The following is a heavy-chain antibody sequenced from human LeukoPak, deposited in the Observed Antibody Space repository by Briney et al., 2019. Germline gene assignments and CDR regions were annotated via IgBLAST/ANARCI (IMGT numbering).Heavy chain of an antibody. CDR3: ARPRLAYFGGDWYRSEGLLLDF. D-gene: IGHD2-21*01. Sequence: PSETLSLTCAVYGEYFSTYYYSWIRQPPGKGLEWIGEINHSGSTNYNPSLKSRLTISVDMSKKQFFLRLSSVTAADTAMYYCARPRLAYFGGDWYRSEGLLLDFWGPGNPVH. CDR1: GEYFSTYY. J-gene: IGHJ4*01. V-gene: IGHV4-34*01. CDR2: INHSGST.